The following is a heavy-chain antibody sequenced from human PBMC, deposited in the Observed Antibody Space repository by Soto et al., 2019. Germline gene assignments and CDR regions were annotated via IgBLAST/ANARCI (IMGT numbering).Heavy chain of an antibody. CDR2: INHSGST. Sequence: SETLSLTCAVYGGSFSGYYWSWIRQPPGKGLEWIGEINHSGSTNYNPSLKSRVTISVDTSKNQFSLKLSSVTAADTAVYYCARGIGIAAAGRGEQDFWGQGTLVTVSS. V-gene: IGHV4-34*01. CDR1: GGSFSGYY. D-gene: IGHD6-13*01. J-gene: IGHJ4*02. CDR3: ARGIGIAAAGRGEQDF.